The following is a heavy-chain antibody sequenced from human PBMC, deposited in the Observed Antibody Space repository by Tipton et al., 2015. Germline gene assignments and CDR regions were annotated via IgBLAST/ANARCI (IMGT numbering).Heavy chain of an antibody. CDR1: GFTFSSYS. CDR2: ISSSRSYI. D-gene: IGHD6-19*01. Sequence: SLRLSCAASGFTFSSYSMNWVRQAPGKGLEWVSFISSSRSYIYYADSVKGRFTISRDNAKNTLYLQMNSLRAEDTAVYYCARDWRYSSGWYYFDYWGQGTLVTVSS. V-gene: IGHV3-21*01. J-gene: IGHJ4*02. CDR3: ARDWRYSSGWYYFDY.